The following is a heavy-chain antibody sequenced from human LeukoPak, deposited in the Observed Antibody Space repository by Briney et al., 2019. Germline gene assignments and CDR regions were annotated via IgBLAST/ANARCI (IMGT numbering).Heavy chain of an antibody. V-gene: IGHV3-30*02. J-gene: IGHJ4*02. D-gene: IGHD3-3*01. CDR2: IRYDGSNK. CDR1: GFTFSSYG. Sequence: GGSLRLSCAASGFTFSSYGMHWVRQAPGKGLEWVAFIRYDGSNKYYADSVKGRFTISRDNSKNTLYLQMNSLRAEDTAVYYCARGYYDFWSGRPNYFDYWGQGTLVTVSS. CDR3: ARGYYDFWSGRPNYFDY.